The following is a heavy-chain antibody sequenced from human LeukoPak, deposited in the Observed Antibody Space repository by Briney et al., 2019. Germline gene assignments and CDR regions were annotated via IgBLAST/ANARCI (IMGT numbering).Heavy chain of an antibody. D-gene: IGHD2-21*02. J-gene: IGHJ4*01. CDR1: GGSLSDYY. CDR2: INHSGST. Sequence: SETLSLTCAVYGGSLSDYYWSWIRQPPGQGLQWLGEINHSGSTNYNPSLKSRVTLSLDTSKNQFSLKVRSVTAADTAVYYCARGLVTHVGLWNYGGQDPWSPSPQ. CDR3: ARGLVTHVGLWNY. V-gene: IGHV4-34*01.